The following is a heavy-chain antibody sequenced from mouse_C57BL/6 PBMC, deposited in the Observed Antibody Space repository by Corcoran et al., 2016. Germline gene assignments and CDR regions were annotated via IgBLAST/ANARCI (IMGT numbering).Heavy chain of an antibody. D-gene: IGHD4-1*01. CDR1: GYTFTTYG. CDR3: ARSSYLGAMDY. J-gene: IGHJ4*01. V-gene: IGHV9-3*01. Sequence: QIQLVQSGPELKKPGETVKISCKASGYTFTTYGMSWVKQAPGKGLKWIGWINTYSGVPTYADDFKGRFAFSLETSASTAYLQINNLKNEDTATYFCARSSYLGAMDYWGQGTSVTVSS. CDR2: INTYSGVP.